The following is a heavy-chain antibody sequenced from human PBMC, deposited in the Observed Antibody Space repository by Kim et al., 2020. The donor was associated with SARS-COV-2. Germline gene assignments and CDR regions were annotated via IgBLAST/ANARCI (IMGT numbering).Heavy chain of an antibody. V-gene: IGHV1-18*01. Sequence: AQKLQGRVTMTTDTSTSTAYMELRSLRSDDTAVYYCARTIYDILTGSFDYWGQGTLVTVSS. J-gene: IGHJ4*02. CDR3: ARTIYDILTGSFDY. D-gene: IGHD3-9*01.